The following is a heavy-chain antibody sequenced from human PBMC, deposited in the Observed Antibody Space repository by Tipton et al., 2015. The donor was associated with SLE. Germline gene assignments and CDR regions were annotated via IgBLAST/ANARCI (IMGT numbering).Heavy chain of an antibody. J-gene: IGHJ4*02. CDR2: INWNGGST. D-gene: IGHD3-3*01. CDR3: ARGSIFGDRFYFDY. Sequence: GSLRLSCAASGFTFDDYGMSWVRQAPGKGLEWVSGINWNGGSTGYADSVKGRFTISRDNAKNSLYLQMNSLRAEDTALYYCARGSIFGDRFYFDYWGQGTLVTVSS. V-gene: IGHV3-20*04. CDR1: GFTFDDYG.